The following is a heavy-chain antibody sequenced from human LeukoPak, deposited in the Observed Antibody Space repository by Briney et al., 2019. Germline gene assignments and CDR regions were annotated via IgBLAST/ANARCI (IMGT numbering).Heavy chain of an antibody. D-gene: IGHD4-11*01. Sequence: GESLKISCKGSGYSFTSYWIAWVRQMPGKGLEWMGIIYPGDSDTRYSPSFQGQVTISADKSIGTAYMQWISLKASDTAMYYCARRYSDSQIDYWGQGNLVTVSS. CDR2: IYPGDSDT. CDR1: GYSFTSYW. CDR3: ARRYSDSQIDY. J-gene: IGHJ4*02. V-gene: IGHV5-51*01.